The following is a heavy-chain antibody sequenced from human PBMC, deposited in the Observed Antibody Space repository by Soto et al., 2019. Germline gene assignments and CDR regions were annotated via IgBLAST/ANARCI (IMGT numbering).Heavy chain of an antibody. J-gene: IGHJ6*04. CDR3: ANSEYSRYKNIDV. Sequence: GSLRLSCVASGFTFRGYGMHWVRQAPGRGLEWVALISYDGSIKYYADSVRGRFTISRDNSKKTLYLQMNSLRAEDTAVYYCANSEYSRYKNIDVWGKGTTVTVSS. CDR2: ISYDGSIK. CDR1: GFTFRGYG. D-gene: IGHD5-18*01. V-gene: IGHV3-30*18.